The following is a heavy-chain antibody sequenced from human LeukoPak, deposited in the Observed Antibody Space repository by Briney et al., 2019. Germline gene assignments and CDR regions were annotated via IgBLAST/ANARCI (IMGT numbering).Heavy chain of an antibody. V-gene: IGHV3-23*01. Sequence: PGGSLRLSCAASGFMFSSYAMTWVRQSPGKGLEWVSGIDTGGSTFYADSVKGRFIISRDNSKTTLYLKMNSLRIEDTAVYFCARLNDHYGSGNYVYWGQGTLVTVSS. CDR2: IDTGGST. D-gene: IGHD3-10*01. CDR3: ARLNDHYGSGNYVY. J-gene: IGHJ4*02. CDR1: GFMFSSYA.